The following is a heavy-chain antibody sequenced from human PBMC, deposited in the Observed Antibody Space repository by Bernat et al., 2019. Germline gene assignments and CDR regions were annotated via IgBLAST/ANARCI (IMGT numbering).Heavy chain of an antibody. J-gene: IGHJ4*02. CDR3: ARDPPDYCGGDCRNELNFDY. CDR2: IYSGGST. V-gene: IGHV3-66*01. Sequence: EVQLVESGGGLVQPGGSLRLSCAASGFTVSSNYMSWVRQAPGKGLEWVSVIYSGGSTYYADSVKGRFTISRDNSKNTLYLQMNSLRAEDTAVYYCARDPPDYCGGDCRNELNFDYWGQGTLVTVSS. CDR1: GFTVSSNY. D-gene: IGHD2-21*02.